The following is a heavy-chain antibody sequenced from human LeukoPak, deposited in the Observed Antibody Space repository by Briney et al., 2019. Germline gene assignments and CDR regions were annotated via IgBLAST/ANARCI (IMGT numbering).Heavy chain of an antibody. CDR1: DGSISSHY. J-gene: IGHJ5*02. CDR3: ARHFNQGFDP. Sequence: SETLSLTCTVSDGSISSHYWSWIRQPPGKGLEWIGYMYYSGSTKYKPSLKSRVIISVDTSKNQFSLKLSSVTAADTAVYYCARHFNQGFDPWGQGTLVTVSS. CDR2: MYYSGST. V-gene: IGHV4-59*08.